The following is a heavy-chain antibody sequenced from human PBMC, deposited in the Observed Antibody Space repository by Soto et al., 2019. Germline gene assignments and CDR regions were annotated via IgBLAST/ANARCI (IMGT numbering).Heavy chain of an antibody. Sequence: ASVKVSCKASGGTFSSYAISWVRQAPGQGLEWMGGIIPIFGTANYAQKFQGRVTITADESTSTAYMELSSLRAEDTAVYYCAREDIVLMVYASDAFDIWGQGTMVTVS. CDR3: AREDIVLMVYASDAFDI. J-gene: IGHJ3*02. CDR1: GGTFSSYA. V-gene: IGHV1-69*13. D-gene: IGHD2-8*01. CDR2: IIPIFGTA.